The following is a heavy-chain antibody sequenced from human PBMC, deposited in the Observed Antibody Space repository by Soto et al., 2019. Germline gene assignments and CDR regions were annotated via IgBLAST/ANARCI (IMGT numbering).Heavy chain of an antibody. CDR1: GGSFSGYY. Sequence: SETLSLTCAVYGGSFSGYYWSWIRQPPGKGLEWIGEINHSGSTNYNPSLKSRVTISVDTFKNQFSLKLSSVTAADTAVYYCAGQQIVVVPADATTTLGSLKPWGQGTLVTVSS. CDR3: AGQQIVVVPADATTTLGSLKP. CDR2: INHSGST. D-gene: IGHD2-2*01. V-gene: IGHV4-34*01. J-gene: IGHJ5*02.